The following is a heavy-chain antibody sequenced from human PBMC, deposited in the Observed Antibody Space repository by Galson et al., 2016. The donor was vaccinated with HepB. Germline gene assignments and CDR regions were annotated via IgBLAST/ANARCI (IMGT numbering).Heavy chain of an antibody. CDR2: INSDGSST. J-gene: IGHJ5*02. V-gene: IGHV3-74*01. Sequence: SLRLSCAASGDTFSSYWMHWVRQAPGKGLVWVSRINSDGSSTSYADSVKGRFTISRDNAKNTLYLQMNSLRADDTAVYYCVQIGGGDPWCQGTLVTVSS. CDR3: VQIGGGDP. CDR1: GDTFSSYW. D-gene: IGHD1-26*01.